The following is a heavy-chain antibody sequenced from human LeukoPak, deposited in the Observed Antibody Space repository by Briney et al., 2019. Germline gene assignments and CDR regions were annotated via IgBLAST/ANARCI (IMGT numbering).Heavy chain of an antibody. Sequence: PGGSLRLSCAASGFTFSSYWMSWVRQAPGKGLEWVANIKQDGSEKYYVDSVKGRFTISRDNAKNSLYLQMNSLRAEDTAVYYCARERIAAAGYYYYYYMDVWGKGTTVTVSS. CDR3: ARERIAAAGYYYYYYMDV. CDR2: IKQDGSEK. J-gene: IGHJ6*03. V-gene: IGHV3-7*01. CDR1: GFTFSSYW. D-gene: IGHD6-13*01.